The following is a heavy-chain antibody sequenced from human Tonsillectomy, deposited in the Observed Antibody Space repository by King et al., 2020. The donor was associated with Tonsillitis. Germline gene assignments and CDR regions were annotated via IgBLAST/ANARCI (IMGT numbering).Heavy chain of an antibody. CDR3: AWVEGELSPLFDY. Sequence: QLVQSGAEVKKPGASVKVSCKASGGTFSNYAISWVRQAPGQGRGWMGGIIPIFVTADYAQKFQGRVTLTADESTRTAYMELSSLRSEDTAVYYCAWVEGELSPLFDYWGQGTLVTVSS. CDR1: GGTFSNYA. D-gene: IGHD1-26*01. CDR2: IIPIFVTA. V-gene: IGHV1-69*01. J-gene: IGHJ4*02.